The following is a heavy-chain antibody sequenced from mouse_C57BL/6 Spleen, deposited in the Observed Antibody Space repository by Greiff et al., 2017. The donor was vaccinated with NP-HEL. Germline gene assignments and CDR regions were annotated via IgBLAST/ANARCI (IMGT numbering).Heavy chain of an antibody. D-gene: IGHD2-3*01. CDR3: ARLMGPWFAY. J-gene: IGHJ3*01. Sequence: VQLQQPGAELVKPGASVKLSCKASGYTFTSYWMQWVKQRPGQGLEWIGEIDPSDSYTNYNQKFKGKATLTVDTSSSTAYMQLSSLTSEDSAVYYCARLMGPWFAYWGQGTLVTVSA. V-gene: IGHV1-50*01. CDR1: GYTFTSYW. CDR2: IDPSDSYT.